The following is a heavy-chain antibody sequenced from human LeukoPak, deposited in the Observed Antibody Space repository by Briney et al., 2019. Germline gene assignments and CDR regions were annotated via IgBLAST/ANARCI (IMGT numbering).Heavy chain of an antibody. CDR3: ARSSEIFGVVIPFDY. V-gene: IGHV3-66*01. Sequence: GGSLRLSCAASGFTVNSKYMSWVRQAPGKGLEWVSIIYSGGSTYYADFVKGRFTISRDNSKNTLYFQMNSLRAEDTAVYYCARSSEIFGVVIPFDYWGQGTLVTVSS. D-gene: IGHD3-3*01. J-gene: IGHJ4*02. CDR1: GFTVNSKY. CDR2: IYSGGST.